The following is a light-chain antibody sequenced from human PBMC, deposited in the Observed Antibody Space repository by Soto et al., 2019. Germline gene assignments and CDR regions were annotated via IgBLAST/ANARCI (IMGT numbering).Light chain of an antibody. CDR1: SNYVGSYNL. J-gene: IGLJ1*01. CDR3: CSYAGSNYYV. Sequence: QSVLTQPASVSGSPGQLITISCTGTSNYVGSYNLVSWYQHHPGKAPKLMIFEGSKRPSGVSNRFSGSKSGNTASLTISGLQAEDEADFYCCSYAGSNYYVFGTGTKVTVL. CDR2: EGS. V-gene: IGLV2-23*01.